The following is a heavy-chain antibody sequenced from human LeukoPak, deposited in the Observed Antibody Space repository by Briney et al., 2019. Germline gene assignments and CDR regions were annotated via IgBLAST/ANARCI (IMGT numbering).Heavy chain of an antibody. J-gene: IGHJ4*02. CDR2: ISGSGGST. CDR1: GFTFSSYA. Sequence: GGSLRLSCAASGFTFSSYAMSWVRQAPGKGLEWVSAISGSGGSTYYADSVKGRFTISIDNSKNTLYLQMNSLRAEDTAVYYCASPVVVVATREVDYWGQGTLVTVSS. D-gene: IGHD2-15*01. CDR3: ASPVVVVATREVDY. V-gene: IGHV3-23*01.